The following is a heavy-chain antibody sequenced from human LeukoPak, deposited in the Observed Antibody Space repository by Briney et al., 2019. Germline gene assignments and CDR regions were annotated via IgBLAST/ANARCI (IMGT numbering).Heavy chain of an antibody. CDR2: ISGSGGST. CDR1: GFTFSNYA. J-gene: IGHJ5*02. V-gene: IGHV3-23*01. Sequence: PRGSLRLSCAASGFTFSNYAMSWVRQAPGKGLEWVSAISGSGGSTYYADSVKGRFTISRDNSKNTLYLQMSSLRADDTAVYYCARPLYCSDGSCLNWFDAWGQGTLVTVSS. CDR3: ARPLYCSDGSCLNWFDA. D-gene: IGHD2-15*01.